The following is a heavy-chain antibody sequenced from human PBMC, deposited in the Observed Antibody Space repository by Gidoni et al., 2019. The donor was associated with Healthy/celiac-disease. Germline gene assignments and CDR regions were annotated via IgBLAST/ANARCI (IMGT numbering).Heavy chain of an antibody. J-gene: IGHJ4*02. Sequence: QVQLVQSGAEVKKPGSSVKVSCKAAGGTCSSYAISWVRQAPGQGLEWMGGIIPIFGTANYAQKFQCRVTITADESTSTAYMELSSLRSEDTAVYYCARGMNYYDSSGYYRSYYFDYWGQGTLVTVSS. CDR1: GGTCSSYA. V-gene: IGHV1-69*01. CDR3: ARGMNYYDSSGYYRSYYFDY. CDR2: IIPIFGTA. D-gene: IGHD3-22*01.